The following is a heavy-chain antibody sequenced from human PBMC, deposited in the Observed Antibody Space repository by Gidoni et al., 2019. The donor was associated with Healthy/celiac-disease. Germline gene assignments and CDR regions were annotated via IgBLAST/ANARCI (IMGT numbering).Heavy chain of an antibody. CDR2: ISYDGSNK. CDR1: GFTFGSYA. Sequence: QAQLVESGGGVVQPGRSLRLSCAASGFTFGSYAMHWGRQAPGKGLEWVAVISYDGSNKSYAASVKGRFTISRDNSKNTLYLQMNSLRAEDTAVYYCAREGWSMIVVVPYYFDYWGQGTLVTVSS. CDR3: AREGWSMIVVVPYYFDY. J-gene: IGHJ4*02. D-gene: IGHD3-22*01. V-gene: IGHV3-30*04.